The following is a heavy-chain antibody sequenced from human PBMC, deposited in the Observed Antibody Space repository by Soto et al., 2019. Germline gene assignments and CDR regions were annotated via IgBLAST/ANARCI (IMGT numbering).Heavy chain of an antibody. D-gene: IGHD2-15*01. J-gene: IGHJ4*02. CDR3: ARRSCSGGSCLVYFDY. CDR2: IYPGDSYT. V-gene: IGHV5-51*01. CDR1: GYTFTSYR. Sequence: GESLKISCKGSGYTFTSYRIAWVRQMPGKGLEWMGIIYPGDSYTTYNPSFQGQVSISADKSINTAYLQWSSLKASDTGMYYCARRSCSGGSCLVYFDYWGQGALVTVSS.